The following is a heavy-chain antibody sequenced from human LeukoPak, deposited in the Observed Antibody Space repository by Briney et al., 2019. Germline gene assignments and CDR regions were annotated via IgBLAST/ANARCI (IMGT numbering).Heavy chain of an antibody. V-gene: IGHV1-46*01. CDR1: GYTFTSYY. CDR2: INPSGGST. CDR3: ARDSIQGVRFGESFDY. D-gene: IGHD3-10*01. J-gene: IGHJ4*02. Sequence: ASVKVSCKASGYTFTSYYMHWVRQAPGQGLEWMGIINPSGGSTSYAQKFQGRVTMTRDTSTSTVYMELSSLGSEDTAVYYCARDSIQGVRFGESFDYWGQGTLVTVSS.